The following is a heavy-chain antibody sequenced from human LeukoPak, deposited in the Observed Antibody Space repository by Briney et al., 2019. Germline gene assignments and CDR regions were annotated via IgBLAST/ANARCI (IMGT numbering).Heavy chain of an antibody. CDR2: IKQDGSEK. J-gene: IGHJ4*02. CDR3: ARDSQEVVIPAAPGY. D-gene: IGHD2-2*01. CDR1: GFTFSSYW. V-gene: IGHV3-7*01. Sequence: PGGSLRLSCAASGFTFSSYWMSWVRQAPGKGLQWVANIKQDGSEKYYVDSVKGRFTISRDNAKNSLYLQMNSLRAEDTAVYYCARDSQEVVIPAAPGYSGQGTLVTVSS.